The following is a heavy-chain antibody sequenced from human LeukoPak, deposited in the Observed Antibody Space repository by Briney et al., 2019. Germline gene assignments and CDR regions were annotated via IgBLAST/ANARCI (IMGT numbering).Heavy chain of an antibody. CDR2: ISAYNGNT. CDR3: ARDLPGIAVAGSRGNWFDP. CDR1: GYTFTSYG. Sequence: GASVKVSCKASGYTFTSYGISWVRQAPGQGLEWMGWISAYNGNTNYAQKLQGRVTMTTDTSTSTAYMELRSLRSDDTAVYYCARDLPGIAVAGSRGNWFDPWGQGNLVTVSS. J-gene: IGHJ5*02. D-gene: IGHD6-19*01. V-gene: IGHV1-18*01.